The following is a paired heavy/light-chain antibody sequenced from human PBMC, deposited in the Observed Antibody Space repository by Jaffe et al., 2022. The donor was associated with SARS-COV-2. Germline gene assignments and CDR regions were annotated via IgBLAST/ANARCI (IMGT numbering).Heavy chain of an antibody. Sequence: EVQLLESGGGLVQPGGSLRLSCAASGFTFSSYAMSWVRQAPGKGLEWVSAISGSGGSTYYADSVKGRFTISRDNSKNTLYLQMNSLRAEDTAVYYCAKDLPALGVPAAIGYYYYGMDVWGQGTTVTVSS. D-gene: IGHD2-2*02. CDR1: GFTFSSYA. J-gene: IGHJ6*02. CDR3: AKDLPALGVPAAIGYYYYGMDV. CDR2: ISGSGGST. V-gene: IGHV3-23*01.
Light chain of an antibody. CDR2: QDS. V-gene: IGLV3-1*01. CDR3: QAWDSSTGYV. J-gene: IGLJ1*01. CDR1: KLGDKY. Sequence: SYELTQPPSVSVSPGQTASITCSGDKLGDKYACWYQQKPGQSPVLVIYQDSKRPSGIPERFSGSNSGNTATLTISGTQAMDEADYYCQAWDSSTGYVFGTGTKVTVL.